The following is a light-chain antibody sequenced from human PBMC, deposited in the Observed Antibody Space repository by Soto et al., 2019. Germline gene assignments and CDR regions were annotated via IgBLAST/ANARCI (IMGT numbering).Light chain of an antibody. V-gene: IGKV4-1*01. CDR2: WAS. J-gene: IGKJ2*01. CDR1: QSVLYSSNNENY. Sequence: DIVMTQSPDSLTVSLGERATINCKSSQSVLYSSNNENYLAWYQQKPGQPPKLLIYWASTRESGVPDRFSGSGSGTDFTLTISSLQAEVVADYYWQQYYSSPPYTFGQGTKLEIK. CDR3: QQYYSSPPYT.